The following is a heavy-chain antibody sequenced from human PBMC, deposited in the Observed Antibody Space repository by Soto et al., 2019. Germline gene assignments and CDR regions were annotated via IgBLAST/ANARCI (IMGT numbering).Heavy chain of an antibody. D-gene: IGHD3-10*01. Sequence: LSQTLSLTCAISGDTVSSNSAAWNWIRQSPSRGLEWLGRTHYRSKWYNDYAVSVKSRITINPDTSKNQFSLQLNSVTPEDTAVYYCGRSVRGHVVKYFDYWGQGTLVTVSS. CDR1: GDTVSSNSAA. CDR3: GRSVRGHVVKYFDY. V-gene: IGHV6-1*01. CDR2: THYRSKWYN. J-gene: IGHJ4*02.